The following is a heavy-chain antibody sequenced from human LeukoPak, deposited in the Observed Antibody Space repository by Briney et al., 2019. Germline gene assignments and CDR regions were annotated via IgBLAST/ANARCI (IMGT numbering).Heavy chain of an antibody. CDR1: GGSISSYY. CDR3: ARPSSQYYYDSSGYPDY. Sequence: PSETLSLTCTVSGGSISSYYWSWIRQPPGKGLEWIGYIYCSGSTNYNPSLKSRVTISVDTSKNQFSLKLSSVTAADTAVYYCARPSSQYYYDSSGYPDYWGQGTLVPVSS. V-gene: IGHV4-59*01. D-gene: IGHD3-22*01. J-gene: IGHJ4*02. CDR2: IYCSGST.